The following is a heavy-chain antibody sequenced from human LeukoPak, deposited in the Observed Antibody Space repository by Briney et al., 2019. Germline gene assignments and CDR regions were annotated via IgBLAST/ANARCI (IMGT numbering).Heavy chain of an antibody. CDR3: ARDETYYYDSSGYLDS. Sequence: GGSLGLSCAASGFTFSSYWMSWVRQAPGKGLEWVAHIRQDGSEKYYVDSVKGRFTISRDNAKNSLYLQMNSLRAEDTAVYYCARDETYYYDSSGYLDSWGQGTLVTVSS. CDR2: IRQDGSEK. J-gene: IGHJ4*02. D-gene: IGHD3-22*01. CDR1: GFTFSSYW. V-gene: IGHV3-7*01.